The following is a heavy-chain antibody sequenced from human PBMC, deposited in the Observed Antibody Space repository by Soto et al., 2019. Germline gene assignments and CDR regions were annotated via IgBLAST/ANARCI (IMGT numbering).Heavy chain of an antibody. CDR3: VKVAPQQFAD. CDR1: GFVFSDYA. CDR2: ISGDAHDT. V-gene: IGHV3-23*01. Sequence: EVHLLQSAGGLVQPGGSLRISCAASGFVFSDYAMSWVRQAPGKGLEWLSAISGDAHDTYYASSVKCRFTISRDNSKNTLYLQMDSLRVEDTASFYCVKVAPQQFADWGRVALFSFAS. J-gene: IGHJ4*02.